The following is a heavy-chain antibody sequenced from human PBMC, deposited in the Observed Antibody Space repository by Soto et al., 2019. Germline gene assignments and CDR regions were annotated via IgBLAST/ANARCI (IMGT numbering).Heavy chain of an antibody. D-gene: IGHD3-3*01. J-gene: IGHJ4*02. CDR2: IYSGGST. Sequence: GGSLRLSCAASGFTVSSNYMSWVRQAPGKGLEWVSVIYSGGSTYYADSVKGRFTISRDNSKNTLYLQMNSLRAEDTAVYYCARARYDFWSGYPTSFDYWGQGTLVTVSS. V-gene: IGHV3-66*01. CDR1: GFTVSSNY. CDR3: ARARYDFWSGYPTSFDY.